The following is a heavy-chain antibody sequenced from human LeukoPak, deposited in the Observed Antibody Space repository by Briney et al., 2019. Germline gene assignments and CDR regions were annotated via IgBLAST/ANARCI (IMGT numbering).Heavy chain of an antibody. V-gene: IGHV3-30-3*01. CDR2: ISYDGSNK. CDR3: TTDLWFGELLSDY. Sequence: GGSLRLSCAASGFTFSSYAMHWVRQAPGKGLEWGAVISYDGSNKYYADSVKGRFTISRDNSKNTLYLQMNSLKPEDTAVYYCTTDLWFGELLSDYWGQGTLVTVSS. D-gene: IGHD3-10*01. J-gene: IGHJ4*02. CDR1: GFTFSSYA.